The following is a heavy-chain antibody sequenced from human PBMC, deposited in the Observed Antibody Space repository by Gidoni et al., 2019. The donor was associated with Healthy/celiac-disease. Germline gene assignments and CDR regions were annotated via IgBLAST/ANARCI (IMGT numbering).Heavy chain of an antibody. D-gene: IGHD6-19*01. J-gene: IGHJ5*02. CDR3: ARDYSSGYPGPFDP. CDR2: IWYDGSNK. Sequence: QVQQVESGGGVVQPGRSLRLSCASSGFTFSSHGMHWVRQAPGKGLEWVAVIWYDGSNKYYADSVKGRFTISRDNSKNTLYLQMNSLRAEDTAVYYCARDYSSGYPGPFDPWGQGTLVTVSS. V-gene: IGHV3-33*01. CDR1: GFTFSSHG.